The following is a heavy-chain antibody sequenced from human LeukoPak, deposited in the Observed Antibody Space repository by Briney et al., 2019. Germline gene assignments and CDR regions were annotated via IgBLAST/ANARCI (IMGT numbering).Heavy chain of an antibody. CDR2: IIPIFGTA. Sequence: ASVKVSCKASGGTFSSYAISWVRQAPGQGLEWMGGIIPIFGTANYAQKFQGRVTITADKSTSTAYMELSSLRSEDTAVYYCARGVGSSNWYPLPWYFDYWGQGTLVTVSS. CDR1: GGTFSSYA. J-gene: IGHJ4*02. D-gene: IGHD6-13*01. CDR3: ARGVGSSNWYPLPWYFDY. V-gene: IGHV1-69*06.